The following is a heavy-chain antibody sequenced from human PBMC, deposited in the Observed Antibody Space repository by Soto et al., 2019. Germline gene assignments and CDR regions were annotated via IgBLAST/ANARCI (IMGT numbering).Heavy chain of an antibody. CDR2: IYPTDLDT. V-gene: IGHV5-51*01. CDR1: GYSFVSYW. Sequence: GESLKISCKASGYSFVSYWIGWVRQRPGKGLEWVGTIYPTDLDTRYSPSFEGHVIISVEKSTSTAYLQWNSLKASDAAMYYCARHSTTDKTEEVVVPAAILRYYYYGMDVWGQGTTVTVSS. J-gene: IGHJ6*02. D-gene: IGHD2-2*01. CDR3: ARHSTTDKTEEVVVPAAILRYYYYGMDV.